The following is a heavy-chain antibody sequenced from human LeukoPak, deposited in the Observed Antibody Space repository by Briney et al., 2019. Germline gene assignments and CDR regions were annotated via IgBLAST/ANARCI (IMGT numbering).Heavy chain of an antibody. CDR1: GFTFDDYA. CDR3: ARELSYYMDV. CDR2: INSDGSST. J-gene: IGHJ6*03. D-gene: IGHD2/OR15-2a*01. V-gene: IGHV3-74*01. Sequence: PGRSLRLSCAASGFTFDDYAMHWVRHAPGKGLVWVSRINSDGSSTSYADSVKGRFTISRDNAKNTLYLQMNSLRAEDTAVYYCARELSYYMDVWGKGTTVTVSS.